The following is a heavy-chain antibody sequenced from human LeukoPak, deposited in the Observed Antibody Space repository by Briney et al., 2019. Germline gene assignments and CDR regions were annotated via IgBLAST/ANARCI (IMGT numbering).Heavy chain of an antibody. D-gene: IGHD2-2*01. Sequence: GGSLRLSCAASGFTFSSYGMHWVRQAPGKGLEWVAFIRYDGSNKYYADSVKGRFTISRDNSKNTLYLQMNSLRAEDTAVYYSAKSGGYCSSTSCSYYYYMDVWGKGTTVTVSS. CDR1: GFTFSSYG. CDR2: IRYDGSNK. CDR3: AKSGGYCSSTSCSYYYYMDV. V-gene: IGHV3-30*02. J-gene: IGHJ6*03.